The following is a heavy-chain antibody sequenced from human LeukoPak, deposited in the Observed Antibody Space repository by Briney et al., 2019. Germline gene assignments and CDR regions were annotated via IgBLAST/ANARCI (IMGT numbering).Heavy chain of an antibody. J-gene: IGHJ4*02. Sequence: PGGSLRLSCAASGFPFSTYTVSWVRQAPGKGLQWVSSIIGGDATIYYADSVKGRFTISRDNAKNSLYLQMNSLRAEDTAVYYCARAADYYDSSGYWGFDYWGQGTLVTVSS. D-gene: IGHD3-22*01. CDR1: GFPFSTYT. CDR2: IIGGDATI. CDR3: ARAADYYDSSGYWGFDY. V-gene: IGHV3-23*01.